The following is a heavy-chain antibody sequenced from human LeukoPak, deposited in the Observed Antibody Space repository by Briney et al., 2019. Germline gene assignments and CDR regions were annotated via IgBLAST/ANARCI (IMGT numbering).Heavy chain of an antibody. CDR3: ARGSVSGGSSWIRSSSNWFDP. CDR1: GGSLSGYY. D-gene: IGHD5-12*01. Sequence: SETLSLTCAVYGGSLSGYYWSWIRQPPGKGLEWIGEINHSGSTNYNPSLKSRVTISVDTSKNQFSLKLSSVTAADTAVYYCARGSVSGGSSWIRSSSNWFDPWGQGTLVTVSS. J-gene: IGHJ5*02. CDR2: INHSGST. V-gene: IGHV4-34*01.